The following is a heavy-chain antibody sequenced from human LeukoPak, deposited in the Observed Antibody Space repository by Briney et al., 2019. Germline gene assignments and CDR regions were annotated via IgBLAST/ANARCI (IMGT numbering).Heavy chain of an antibody. CDR2: IIGNSGYI. CDR3: AKAVAGGGGFDY. V-gene: IGHV3-21*01. CDR1: GFTFSSYS. J-gene: IGHJ4*02. Sequence: GGSLRLSCAASGFTFSSYSMNWVRQAPGKGLEWVTSIIGNSGYIYYADSLKGRFTISRDNAKNSLYLQMNSLRAEDTAVYYCAKAVAGGGGFDYGGQGTLVTVSS. D-gene: IGHD6-19*01.